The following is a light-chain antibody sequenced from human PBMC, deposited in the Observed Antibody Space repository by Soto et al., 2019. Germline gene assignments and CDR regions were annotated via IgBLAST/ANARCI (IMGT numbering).Light chain of an antibody. Sequence: DVQMTQSPSTLSISVGDRVTITCRASQNINSCLAWYQQKPGKAPNLLIYEASSLERGVPSRFSGSGSGTEFTLTISSLQPDDFATYYCQKYKQSPYTFGQGTKLEIK. CDR1: QNINSC. J-gene: IGKJ2*01. CDR2: EAS. CDR3: QKYKQSPYT. V-gene: IGKV1-5*03.